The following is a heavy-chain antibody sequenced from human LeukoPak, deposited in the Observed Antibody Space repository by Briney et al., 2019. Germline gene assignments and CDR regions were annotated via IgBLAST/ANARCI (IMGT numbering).Heavy chain of an antibody. Sequence: PSETLSLTCTVSGGSISSNYWSWIRQPPGKGLEWIGYVHYSGSTNYSPSLKSRVIISLDPSKKQLSLKVSSVTAADTAVYYCARLVPCYFDYWGQGILVTVSS. J-gene: IGHJ4*02. CDR1: GGSISSNY. CDR3: ARLVPCYFDY. V-gene: IGHV4-59*08. CDR2: VHYSGST. D-gene: IGHD6-6*01.